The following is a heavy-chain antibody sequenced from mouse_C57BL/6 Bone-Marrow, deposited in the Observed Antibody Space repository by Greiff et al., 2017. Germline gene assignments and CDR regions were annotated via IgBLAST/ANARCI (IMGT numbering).Heavy chain of an antibody. CDR1: GFNIKDDY. CDR2: IDPENGDT. J-gene: IGHJ4*01. CDR3: TTLYYYGSSSYCYAMDY. D-gene: IGHD1-1*01. V-gene: IGHV14-4*01. Sequence: EVQGVESGAELVRPGASVKLSCTASGFNIKDDYMHWVKQRPEQGLEWIGWIDPENGDTEYASKFQGKATITADTSSNTAYLQLSILTSEDTAVYYCTTLYYYGSSSYCYAMDYWGQGTSVTVSS.